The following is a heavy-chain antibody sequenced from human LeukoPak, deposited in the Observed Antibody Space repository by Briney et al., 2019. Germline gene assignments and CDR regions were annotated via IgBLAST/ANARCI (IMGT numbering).Heavy chain of an antibody. V-gene: IGHV3-23*01. J-gene: IGHJ4*02. CDR2: IGDYGGHI. D-gene: IGHD6-13*01. Sequence: GGSLRPSCAASGFTFNNYAMSWVRQVPGKGLEWVSAIGDYGGHIYYADSVKGRFTISRDNAKNSLYLQMNSLRAEDTAVCYCAREESSLFDSWGQGTLVAVSS. CDR1: GFTFNNYA. CDR3: AREESSLFDS.